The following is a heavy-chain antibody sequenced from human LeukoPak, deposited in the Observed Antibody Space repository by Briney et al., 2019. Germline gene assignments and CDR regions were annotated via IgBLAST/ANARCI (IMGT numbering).Heavy chain of an antibody. Sequence: PGGSLRLSCTASGFTFGDYAMSWVRQAPGKGLEWVGFIRSKAYGGTTEYAASVKGRFTISRDDSKSIAYLQMNSLKTGDTAVYYCTTYDSSGYYYIEYYFDYWGQGTLVTVSS. D-gene: IGHD3-22*01. CDR1: GFTFGDYA. CDR3: TTYDSSGYYYIEYYFDY. V-gene: IGHV3-49*04. J-gene: IGHJ4*02. CDR2: IRSKAYGGTT.